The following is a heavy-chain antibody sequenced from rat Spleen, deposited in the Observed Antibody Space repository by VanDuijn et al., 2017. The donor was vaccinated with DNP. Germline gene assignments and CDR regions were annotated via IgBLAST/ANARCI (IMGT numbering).Heavy chain of an antibody. V-gene: IGHV5S11*01. CDR3: ARHGLITSRDWFAY. J-gene: IGHJ3*01. CDR1: GFSFSDYD. Sequence: EVQLVESGGGLVQPGRSLKLSCAASGFSFSDYDMAWVRQAPTKGLEWVASISTGGGDTYYRDSVKGRFTISRDNVKRTLYLQMDSLRSEETATYYCARHGLITSRDWFAYWGQGTLVTVSS. D-gene: IGHD1-10*01. CDR2: ISTGGGDT.